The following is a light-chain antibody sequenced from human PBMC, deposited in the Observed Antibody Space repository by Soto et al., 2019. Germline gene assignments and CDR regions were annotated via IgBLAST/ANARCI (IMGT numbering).Light chain of an antibody. CDR3: QQYNNWPPWT. CDR2: DAS. V-gene: IGKV3-15*01. Sequence: RVMTQSPATLSLSPGERATLSCRASQSVSTNVAWYQQKPGQAPRLLIYDASTRATDIPARFSGSGSGTDFTLTISSLQSEDFAVYYCQQYNNWPPWTFGQGTKVEVK. CDR1: QSVSTN. J-gene: IGKJ1*01.